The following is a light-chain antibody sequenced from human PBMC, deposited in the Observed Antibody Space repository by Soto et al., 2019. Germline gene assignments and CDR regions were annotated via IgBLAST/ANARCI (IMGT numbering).Light chain of an antibody. CDR2: AAS. CDR3: QQTNSFPRT. J-gene: IGKJ1*01. Sequence: DIQMTQSPSSVAASVGDRVTLTCWASQGVNRWLAWYQQKPGKAPKVLIYAASSLQSGVPSRFSGSGSGTVFTLTISSLQPEDFATYYCQQTNSFPRTFGQGTKVEI. CDR1: QGVNRW. V-gene: IGKV1-12*01.